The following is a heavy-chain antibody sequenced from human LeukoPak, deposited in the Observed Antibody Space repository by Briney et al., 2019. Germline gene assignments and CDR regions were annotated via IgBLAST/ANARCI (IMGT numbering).Heavy chain of an antibody. CDR2: ISAYNGNT. D-gene: IGHD3-22*01. Sequence: GASVTVSCKASGYTFTSYGISWVRQAPGQGLEWMGWISAYNGNTNYAQKLQGRVTMTTDTSTSTAYMELRSLRSDDTAVYYCARDPRVSTYYYDSSGYPDDAFDIWGQGTMVTVSS. V-gene: IGHV1-18*01. CDR3: ARDPRVSTYYYDSSGYPDDAFDI. J-gene: IGHJ3*02. CDR1: GYTFTSYG.